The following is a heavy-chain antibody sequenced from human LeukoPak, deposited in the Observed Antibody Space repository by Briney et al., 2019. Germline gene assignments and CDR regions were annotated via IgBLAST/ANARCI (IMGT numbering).Heavy chain of an antibody. Sequence: SETLSLTCTVSGGSISSYYWSWIRQPPGKGLEWIGYIYYSGSTNYNPSLKSRVTISVDTSKNQFSLKLSSVTAADTAVYYCVRQRRTEHDYWGQGTLVTVSS. CDR2: IYYSGST. CDR3: VRQRRTEHDY. V-gene: IGHV4-59*08. D-gene: IGHD2-2*01. J-gene: IGHJ4*02. CDR1: GGSISSYY.